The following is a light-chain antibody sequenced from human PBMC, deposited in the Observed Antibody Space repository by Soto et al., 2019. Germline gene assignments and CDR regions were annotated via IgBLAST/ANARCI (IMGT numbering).Light chain of an antibody. CDR2: DAS. CDR1: QSVGGY. J-gene: IGKJ4*02. Sequence: DIACTQSPATLPLSPGESANLSCRASQSVGGYLDWYQQKPGQAPRLLIYDASNRASGIPARFSGSGSGTDFTLTISSLEPEELAVYYCHQRSNLPPLTFGGGTKVEIK. V-gene: IGKV3-11*01. CDR3: HQRSNLPPLT.